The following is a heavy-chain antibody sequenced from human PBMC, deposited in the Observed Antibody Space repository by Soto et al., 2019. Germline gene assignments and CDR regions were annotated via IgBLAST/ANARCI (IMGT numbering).Heavy chain of an antibody. CDR2: IYHTGRT. CDR1: GGSISSSSYY. V-gene: IGHV4-39*01. D-gene: IGHD1-26*01. Sequence: QVHLQESGPGLVKPSETLSLTCTVSGGSISSSSYYWGWIRQSPGKGMEWIGAIYHTGRTYYSPSIKSRITLSVDTSKNDFSLKLSSVTAADTGVYYCARQESGRLSWGQGTLVTVSS. CDR3: ARQESGRLS. J-gene: IGHJ5*02.